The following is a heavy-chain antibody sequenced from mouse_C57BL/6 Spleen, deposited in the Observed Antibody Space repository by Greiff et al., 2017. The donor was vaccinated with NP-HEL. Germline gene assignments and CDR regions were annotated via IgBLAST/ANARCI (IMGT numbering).Heavy chain of an antibody. D-gene: IGHD4-1*01. CDR1: GFTFSDYG. CDR3: ARPPGTDYYFDY. V-gene: IGHV5-17*01. CDR2: ISSGSSTI. Sequence: EVQGVESGGGLVKPGGSLKLSCAASGFTFSDYGMHWVRQAPEKGLEWVAYISSGSSTIYYADTVKGRFTISRDNAKNTLFLQMTSLRSEDTAMYYCARPPGTDYYFDYWGQGTTLTVSS. J-gene: IGHJ2*01.